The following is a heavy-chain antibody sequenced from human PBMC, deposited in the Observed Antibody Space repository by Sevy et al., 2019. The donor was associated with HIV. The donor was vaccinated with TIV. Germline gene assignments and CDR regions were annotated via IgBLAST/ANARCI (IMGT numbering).Heavy chain of an antibody. CDR2: ISHSGST. J-gene: IGHJ3*02. D-gene: IGHD1-26*01. Sequence: SETLSLTCAVYGGSFSGYYWSWIRQPPGKGLEWIGEISHSGSTNYNPSLKRRATISVDTSKNQLSLKLRSVTAAETDVYYCARAGGAASAFDIWGQGTMVTVSS. CDR3: ARAGGAASAFDI. CDR1: GGSFSGYY. V-gene: IGHV4-34*01.